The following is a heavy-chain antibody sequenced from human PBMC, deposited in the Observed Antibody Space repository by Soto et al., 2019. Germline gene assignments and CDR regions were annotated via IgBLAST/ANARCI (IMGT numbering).Heavy chain of an antibody. V-gene: IGHV1-69*13. D-gene: IGHD3-10*01. J-gene: IGHJ4*02. CDR1: GGTFRNHV. Sequence: GASVKVCCKASGGTFRNHVFNWVRQAPGQGLEWMGGIIPIIGTPNYAQKFQGRVTITADASTSTVYLEVSSLRSQDTAVYYCARDLEFRDGNISHLDYWGQGTLVTVSS. CDR2: IIPIIGTP. CDR3: ARDLEFRDGNISHLDY.